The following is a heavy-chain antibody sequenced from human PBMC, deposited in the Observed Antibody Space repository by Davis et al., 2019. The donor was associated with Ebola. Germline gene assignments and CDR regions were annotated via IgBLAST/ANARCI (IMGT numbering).Heavy chain of an antibody. V-gene: IGHV1-2*04. CDR1: GYTFTGYY. J-gene: IGHJ6*02. Sequence: ASVQVSCKASGYTFTGYYMHWVRQAPGQGIEWMGWINPNSGGTNYAQKIQGWVTMTRDTSISTAYMELSSLRSEDTAVYYCARATVTKGWYYYYGMDVWGQGTTVTVSS. CDR2: INPNSGGT. D-gene: IGHD4-11*01. CDR3: ARATVTKGWYYYYGMDV.